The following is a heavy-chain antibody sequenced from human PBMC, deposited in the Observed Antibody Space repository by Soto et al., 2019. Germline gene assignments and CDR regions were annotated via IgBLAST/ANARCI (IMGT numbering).Heavy chain of an antibody. Sequence: QVQLVQSGSEVKKPGASVKVSCKASGYTFTSYDINWVRQATGQGLEWMGWMNPNSGNTGYAQKFQGRVNMTRNTSISTAYMELSSLRSEDTAVYYCARCKLMVATIVSEEYYYYMDVWGKGTTVTVSS. CDR3: ARCKLMVATIVSEEYYYYMDV. CDR1: GYTFTSYD. D-gene: IGHD5-12*01. V-gene: IGHV1-8*01. J-gene: IGHJ6*03. CDR2: MNPNSGNT.